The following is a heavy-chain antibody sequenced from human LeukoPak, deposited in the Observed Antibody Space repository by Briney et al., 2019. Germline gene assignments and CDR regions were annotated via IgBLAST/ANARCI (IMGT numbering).Heavy chain of an antibody. CDR2: INHSGST. V-gene: IGHV4-34*01. CDR1: GGSFSGYY. D-gene: IGHD5-24*01. J-gene: IGHJ4*02. CDR3: ARGRARRWLQLGVCYFDY. Sequence: SETLSLTCAVYGGSFSGYYWSWIRQPPGTGLGRIGEINHSGSTNYNPSLKSRVTISVDASKNQFSLKLSSVTAADTAVYYCARGRARRWLQLGVCYFDYWGQGTLVTVSS.